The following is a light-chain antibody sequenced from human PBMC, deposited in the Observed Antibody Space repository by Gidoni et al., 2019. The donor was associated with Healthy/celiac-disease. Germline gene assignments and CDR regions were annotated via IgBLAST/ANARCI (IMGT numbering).Light chain of an antibody. J-gene: IGKJ4*01. CDR2: DAS. Sequence: EIVLTQSPATLSLSPGERATLSCRASKSVSSYLAWYQQKPGQAPMLLIYDASNRAPGIPARFSGSGSGTAFTLTISSLEPEDFAVYYCQQRSNWAPEITFGGGTKVEIK. CDR1: KSVSSY. V-gene: IGKV3-11*01. CDR3: QQRSNWAPEIT.